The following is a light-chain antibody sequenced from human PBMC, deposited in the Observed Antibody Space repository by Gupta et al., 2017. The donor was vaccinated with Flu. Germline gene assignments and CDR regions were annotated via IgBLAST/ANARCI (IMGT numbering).Light chain of an antibody. Sequence: EIVLTPSPATLYLSPGETATLSCRASQGISSYLAWYQKKPGQAPRLLMYDASHRAAGIPVRCSGSGSGTDFTLTISSLEPEDFAVYYCQHRTSRPMYTFGQGTELEIK. CDR3: QHRTSRPMYT. J-gene: IGKJ2*01. V-gene: IGKV3-11*01. CDR1: QGISSY. CDR2: DAS.